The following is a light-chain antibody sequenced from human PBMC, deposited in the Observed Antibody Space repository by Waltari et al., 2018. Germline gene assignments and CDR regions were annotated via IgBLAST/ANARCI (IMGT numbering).Light chain of an antibody. CDR3: CSYAGSSTWV. J-gene: IGLJ3*02. V-gene: IGLV2-23*02. CDR1: SNDVGTYKF. CDR2: EVN. Sequence: QSALTQPVSVSGSPGQSITISCTGTSNDVGTYKFVSWYQQHPGKAPKVIIFEVNERPSGVSNRFSCSKSGNTASLTISGLQPEDEADYYCCSYAGSSTWVFGGGTKLTVL.